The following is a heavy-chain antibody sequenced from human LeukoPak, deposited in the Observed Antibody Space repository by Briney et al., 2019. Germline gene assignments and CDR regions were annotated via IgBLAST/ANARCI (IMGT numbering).Heavy chain of an antibody. D-gene: IGHD3-16*01. Sequence: PSQTLSLTCTVSGGSISSGDYYWSWIRQPPGKSLEWIGYIYYSGSTYYNPSLKSRVTISVDTSKNQFSLKLSSVTAADTAVYYCARDGGAPAQIDSWGQGTLVTVSS. V-gene: IGHV4-30-4*01. CDR3: ARDGGAPAQIDS. J-gene: IGHJ4*02. CDR2: IYYSGST. CDR1: GGSISSGDYY.